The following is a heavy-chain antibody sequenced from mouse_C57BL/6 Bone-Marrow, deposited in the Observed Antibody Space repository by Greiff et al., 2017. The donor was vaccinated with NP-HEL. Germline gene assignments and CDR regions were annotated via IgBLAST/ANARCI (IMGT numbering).Heavy chain of an antibody. D-gene: IGHD3-3*01. CDR1: GFTFSSYA. Sequence: EVKLMESGGGLVKPGGSLTLSCAASGFTFSSYAMSWVRQTPEKRLEWVATISDGGSYTYYQDNVKGRFTISRDNAKNNLYLQMSHLKSEDTAMYYCARDRAFFYAMDYWGQGTSVTVSS. CDR3: ARDRAFFYAMDY. J-gene: IGHJ4*01. V-gene: IGHV5-4*01. CDR2: ISDGGSYT.